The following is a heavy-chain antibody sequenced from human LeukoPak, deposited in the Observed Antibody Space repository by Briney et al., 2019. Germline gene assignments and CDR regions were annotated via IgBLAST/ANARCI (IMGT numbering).Heavy chain of an antibody. V-gene: IGHV1-46*01. CDR2: INPSDGST. D-gene: IGHD2-21*02. CDR3: ARDALPATAYDY. CDR1: GYTFTSYY. Sequence: ASVKVSCTASGYTFTSYYMHWVRQAPGQGLEWMGIINPSDGSTSYAQKFQGRVTMTRDTSTSTVYMELSSLRSEDTAVYYCARDALPATAYDYWGQGTLVTVSS. J-gene: IGHJ4*02.